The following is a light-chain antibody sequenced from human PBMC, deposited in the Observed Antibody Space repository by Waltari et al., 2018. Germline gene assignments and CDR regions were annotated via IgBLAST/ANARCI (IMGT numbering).Light chain of an antibody. V-gene: IGKV2-30*01. Sequence: DVVMTQSPLSLPVTLGQPASISCRSSQSLVYSDGNTYLICFQQRPGQSSRRLIYKVSNRDSGVPDRFSGSGSGTDFTLKISRVEAEDVGVYYCMQILQPARTFGQGTRLEIK. J-gene: IGKJ2*01. CDR2: KVS. CDR1: QSLVYSDGNTY. CDR3: MQILQPART.